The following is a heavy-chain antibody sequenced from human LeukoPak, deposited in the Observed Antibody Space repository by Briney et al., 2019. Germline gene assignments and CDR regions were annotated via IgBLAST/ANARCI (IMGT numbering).Heavy chain of an antibody. Sequence: GGSLRLSCAASGFTFSSYGMHWVRQAPGKGLEWVAVISYDGSNKYYADSVKGRFTISRDNSKNTLYLQMNSLRAEDTAVYYCAKVDSWIQLWSAFDYWGQGTLVTVSS. CDR1: GFTFSSYG. J-gene: IGHJ4*02. CDR3: AKVDSWIQLWSAFDY. V-gene: IGHV3-30*18. CDR2: ISYDGSNK. D-gene: IGHD5-18*01.